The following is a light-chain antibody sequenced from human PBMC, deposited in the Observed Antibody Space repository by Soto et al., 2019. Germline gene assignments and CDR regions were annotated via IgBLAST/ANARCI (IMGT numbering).Light chain of an antibody. V-gene: IGKV3-11*01. CDR2: DVY. CDR1: QSVGNS. CDR3: QQRADWPLS. Sequence: EIVWTQSPAALSLSPGERATLSCRASQSVGNSLAWYQQKPGQAPRLLIYDVYSKPLGIPARFTGSGSGTDFTLTISGLQPEDFAVYYCQQRADWPLSFGGGTKVEIK. J-gene: IGKJ4*01.